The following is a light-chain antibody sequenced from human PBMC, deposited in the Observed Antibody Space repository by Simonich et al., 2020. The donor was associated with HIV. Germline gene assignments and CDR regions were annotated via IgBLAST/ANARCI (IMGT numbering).Light chain of an antibody. CDR2: WAS. CDR1: QSILSNSNHKNY. J-gene: IGKJ2*01. V-gene: IGKV4-1*01. Sequence: DIVMTQSPDSLAESLGERDTINCKSSQSILSNSNHKNYLAWYQQKPGQPPKLLIYWASTRESGVPDRFSGSGSGTDFTLTISSLQTEDVAVYYCQQYYRIPYTFGQGTKLEIK. CDR3: QQYYRIPYT.